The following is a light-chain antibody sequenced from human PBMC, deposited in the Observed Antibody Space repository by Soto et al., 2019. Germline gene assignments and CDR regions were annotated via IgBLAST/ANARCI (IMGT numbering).Light chain of an antibody. CDR2: LGS. J-gene: IGKJ1*01. CDR3: MQALQTPPT. Sequence: DIVMTQSPLSLPVTPGEPASIYCRSSQSLLHSNGYNYLDWYLQKPGQSPQLLIYLGSNRASRVPDRFSGGGSGTDFTLKIRRVEAEDVGVYYCMQALQTPPTFGQGTKVEIK. V-gene: IGKV2-28*01. CDR1: QSLLHSNGYNY.